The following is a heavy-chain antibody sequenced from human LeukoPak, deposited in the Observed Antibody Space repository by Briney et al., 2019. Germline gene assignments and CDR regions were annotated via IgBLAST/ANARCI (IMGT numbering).Heavy chain of an antibody. D-gene: IGHD3-22*01. CDR2: IYYSGST. CDR1: GGSISSSSYY. V-gene: IGHV4-39*01. Sequence: PSETLSLTCTVSGGSISSSSYYWGWIRQPPGKGLEWIGSIYYSGSTYYNPSLKSRVTISVDTSKSQFSLKLSSVTAADTAVYYCARHAYYYDSSGYYPAIYYFDYWGQGTLVTVSS. J-gene: IGHJ4*02. CDR3: ARHAYYYDSSGYYPAIYYFDY.